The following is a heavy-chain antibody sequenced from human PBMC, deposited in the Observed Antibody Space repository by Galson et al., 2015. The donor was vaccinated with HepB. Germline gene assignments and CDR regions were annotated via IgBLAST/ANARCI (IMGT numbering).Heavy chain of an antibody. V-gene: IGHV4-4*02. CDR3: ARDNRGLDYYYYYMDV. CDR1: GGSISSSNW. J-gene: IGHJ6*03. D-gene: IGHD3-10*01. Sequence: LSLTCAVSGGSISSSNWWSWVRQSPGKGLEWIGEIYHSGSTNYNPSLKSRVTISIDKSKNHFSLKVNSVTAADTAVYYCARDNRGLDYYYYYMDVWGQGTTVTVSS. CDR2: IYHSGST.